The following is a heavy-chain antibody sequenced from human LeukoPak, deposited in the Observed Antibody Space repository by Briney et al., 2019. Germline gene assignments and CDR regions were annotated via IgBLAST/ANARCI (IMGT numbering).Heavy chain of an antibody. J-gene: IGHJ1*01. CDR1: GGTFSSYA. Sequence: GASVKVSCKASGGTFSSYAISWVRQAPGQGLEWMGRIIPILGIANYAQKFQGRVTITADKSTSTAYMELSSLRSEDTAVYYCARQGADYGGNSYHFQHWGQGTLVTVSS. D-gene: IGHD4-23*01. CDR3: ARQGADYGGNSYHFQH. V-gene: IGHV1-69*04. CDR2: IIPILGIA.